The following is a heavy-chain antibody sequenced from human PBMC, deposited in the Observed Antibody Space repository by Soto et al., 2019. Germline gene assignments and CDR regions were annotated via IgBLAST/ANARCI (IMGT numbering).Heavy chain of an antibody. CDR1: GYTFTGYY. D-gene: IGHD6-19*01. J-gene: IGHJ6*02. CDR3: AREGIAVAGTEGYYYYGMDV. Sequence: QVQLVQSGAEVKKPGASVKVSCKASGYTFTGYYMHWVRQAPGQGLVWLRWINPNSGGPDYAQKLQGWVTMTRDTSISTAYMELSRLRSDDTAVYYCAREGIAVAGTEGYYYYGMDVWGQGTTVTVSS. V-gene: IGHV1-2*04. CDR2: INPNSGGP.